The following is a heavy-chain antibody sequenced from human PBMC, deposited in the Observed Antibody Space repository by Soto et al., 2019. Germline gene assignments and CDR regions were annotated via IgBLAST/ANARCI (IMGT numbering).Heavy chain of an antibody. CDR3: ARDLDPYGRWGDYYYGMDV. V-gene: IGHV3-33*01. CDR1: GFTFSSYG. CDR2: IWYDGSNK. J-gene: IGHJ6*02. D-gene: IGHD3-16*01. Sequence: ESGGGVVQPGRSLRLSCAASGFTFSSYGMHWVRQAPGKGLEWVAVIWYDGSNKYYADSVKGRFTISRDNSKNTLYLQMNSLRAEDTAVYYCARDLDPYGRWGDYYYGMDVWGQGTTVTVSS.